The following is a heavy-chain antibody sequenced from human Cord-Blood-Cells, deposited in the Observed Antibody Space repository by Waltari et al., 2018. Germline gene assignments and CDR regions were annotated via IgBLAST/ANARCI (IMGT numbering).Heavy chain of an antibody. CDR3: ATAYYYGSGSYYNFDY. D-gene: IGHD3-10*01. J-gene: IGHJ4*02. CDR2: FGPEDGET. V-gene: IGHV1-24*01. Sequence: QVQLVQSGAEVKKPGASVKVSCKVSGYTLTELSMHWVRQAPGKGLEWMGGFGPEDGETIYAQKFQGRVTMTEDTSTDTAYMELSSLRSEDTAVYYCATAYYYGSGSYYNFDYWGQGTLVTVSS. CDR1: GYTLTELS.